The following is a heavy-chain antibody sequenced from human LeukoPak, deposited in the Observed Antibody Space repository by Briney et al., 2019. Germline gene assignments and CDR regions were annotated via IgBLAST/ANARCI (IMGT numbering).Heavy chain of an antibody. Sequence: ASVKVSCKASGYTFTGYYMHWVRQAPGQGLEWMGWINPNSGGTNYAQKFQGRVTMTRDTSISTAYMELSRLRSDDTAVYYCARDGDGTIVVVVAATSSFDYWGQGTLATVSS. CDR2: INPNSGGT. V-gene: IGHV1-2*02. D-gene: IGHD2-15*01. CDR3: ARDGDGTIVVVVAATSSFDY. J-gene: IGHJ4*02. CDR1: GYTFTGYY.